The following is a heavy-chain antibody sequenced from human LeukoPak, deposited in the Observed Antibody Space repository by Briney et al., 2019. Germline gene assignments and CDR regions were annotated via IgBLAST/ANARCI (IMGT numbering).Heavy chain of an antibody. CDR1: GYTFTSYG. V-gene: IGHV1-18*04. CDR2: ISAYNGNT. CDR3: TRGPIHLWIHNGMDV. Sequence: ASVKVSCKASGYTFTSYGISWVRQAPGQGREWMGWISAYNGNTNYAQKLQGRVTMTEDTSTDTAYMELSSLRSEDTAVYYCTRGPIHLWIHNGMDVWGQGTTVTVSS. D-gene: IGHD5-18*01. J-gene: IGHJ6*02.